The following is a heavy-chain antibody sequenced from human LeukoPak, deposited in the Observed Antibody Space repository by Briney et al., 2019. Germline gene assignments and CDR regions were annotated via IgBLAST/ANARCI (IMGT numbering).Heavy chain of an antibody. Sequence: GGSLRLSCAASGFTFSSYAMHWVRQAPGKGLEWVAVISYDGSNKYYADSVKGRFTISRDNAKNSLYLQLNSLRADDTAVYYCARVRGTYSLDYWGQGTLVTVPS. CDR3: ARVRGTYSLDY. CDR2: ISYDGSNK. CDR1: GFTFSSYA. V-gene: IGHV3-30-3*01. J-gene: IGHJ4*02. D-gene: IGHD1-26*01.